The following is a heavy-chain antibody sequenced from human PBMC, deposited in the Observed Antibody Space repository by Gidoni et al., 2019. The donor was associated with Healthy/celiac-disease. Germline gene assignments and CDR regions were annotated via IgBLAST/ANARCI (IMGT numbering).Heavy chain of an antibody. CDR3: ARDRGGRPGDANWFDP. V-gene: IGHV4-30-4*01. J-gene: IGHJ5*02. CDR2: IYYSGST. Sequence: QVQLQESGPGLVKPSQTLSLTCTVSGGSISSGDYYWSWIRQPPGKGLEWIGYIYYSGSTYYNPSLKSRVTISVDTSKNQFSLKLSSVTAADTAVYYCARDRGGRPGDANWFDPWGQGTLVTVSS. D-gene: IGHD3-16*01. CDR1: GGSISSGDYY.